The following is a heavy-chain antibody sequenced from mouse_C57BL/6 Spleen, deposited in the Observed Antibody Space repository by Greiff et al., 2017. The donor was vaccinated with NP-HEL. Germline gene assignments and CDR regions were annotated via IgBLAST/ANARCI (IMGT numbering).Heavy chain of an antibody. Sequence: QVQLQQPGAELVKPGASVKLSCKASGYTFTSYWMQWVKQRPGQGLEWIGEIDPSDSYTNYNQKFKGKATLTVDTSSSTAYMQLSSLTSEDSAVYYCARSGRGDYDAMDYWGQGTSVTVSS. J-gene: IGHJ4*01. V-gene: IGHV1-50*01. CDR3: ARSGRGDYDAMDY. CDR1: GYTFTSYW. CDR2: IDPSDSYT. D-gene: IGHD3-2*02.